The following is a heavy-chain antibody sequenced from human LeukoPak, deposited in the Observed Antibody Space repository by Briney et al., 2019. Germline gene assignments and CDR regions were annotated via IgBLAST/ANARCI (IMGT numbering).Heavy chain of an antibody. D-gene: IGHD3-10*02. V-gene: IGHV3-7*01. CDR1: GFTFSSYW. Sequence: GGSLRLSCAASGFTFSSYWMSWVRQAPGKGLEWVANIKKDGSEKYYVDSVKGRFTISRDNARTSLYLQMNSLRAEDTAVYYCAELGITMIGGVWGKGTTVTISS. J-gene: IGHJ6*04. CDR2: IKKDGSEK. CDR3: AELGITMIGGV.